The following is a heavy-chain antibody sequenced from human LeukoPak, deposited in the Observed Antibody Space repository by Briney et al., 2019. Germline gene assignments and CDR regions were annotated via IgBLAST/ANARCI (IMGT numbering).Heavy chain of an antibody. V-gene: IGHV4-39*07. Sequence: SETLSLTCTVSGGSISSSSYYWGWIRQPPGKGLEWIGSTYYSGSTYYNPSLKSRVTISVDTSKNQFSLKLSSVTAADTAVYYCARGRYSSGWYRSAFDIWGQGTMVTVSS. CDR1: GGSISSSSYY. J-gene: IGHJ3*02. D-gene: IGHD6-19*01. CDR3: ARGRYSSGWYRSAFDI. CDR2: TYYSGST.